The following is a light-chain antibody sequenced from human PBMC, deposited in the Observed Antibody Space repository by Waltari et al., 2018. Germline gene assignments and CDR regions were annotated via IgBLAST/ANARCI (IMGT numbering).Light chain of an antibody. J-gene: IGLJ1*01. V-gene: IGLV2-23*02. Sequence: QSGLTQPASVSGSPGQSITISCTGTSSDVGYYNLVSWYQQYPGKAPKLMVYEVTKRTAGVSDRFSGSKSGNTASLTIYGLQSEDEADYYCCSYAGLGIYVFGTGTKVTVL. CDR2: EVT. CDR1: SSDVGYYNL. CDR3: CSYAGLGIYV.